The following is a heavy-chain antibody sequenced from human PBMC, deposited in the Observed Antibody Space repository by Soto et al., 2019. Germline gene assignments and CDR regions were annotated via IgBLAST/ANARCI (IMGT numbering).Heavy chain of an antibody. CDR2: IYHSGST. Sequence: QLQLQESGSGLVKPSQTLSLTCAVSGGSISSGGYSWSWIRQPPGKGLEWIGYIYHSGSTYYNPSLKGRVTISVDRSKNQFSLKLSSVTAADTGVYYCARGGYSSSWSTAGGFDPWGQGTLVTVSS. CDR1: GGSISSGGYS. CDR3: ARGGYSSSWSTAGGFDP. D-gene: IGHD6-13*01. J-gene: IGHJ5*02. V-gene: IGHV4-30-2*01.